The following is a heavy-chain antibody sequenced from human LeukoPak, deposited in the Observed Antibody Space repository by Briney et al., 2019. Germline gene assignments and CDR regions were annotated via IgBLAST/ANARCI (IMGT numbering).Heavy chain of an antibody. D-gene: IGHD3-10*01. V-gene: IGHV4-4*07. CDR3: ARDLKGYYYGSGSYYNVDYYYYMDV. J-gene: IGHJ6*03. Sequence: PSETLSLTCAVYGGSFSGYYWSWIRQPAGKGLEWIGRIYTSGSTNYNPSLKSRVTMSVDTSKNQFSLRLSSVTAADTAVYYCARDLKGYYYGSGSYYNVDYYYYMDVWGKGTTVTISS. CDR2: IYTSGST. CDR1: GGSFSGYY.